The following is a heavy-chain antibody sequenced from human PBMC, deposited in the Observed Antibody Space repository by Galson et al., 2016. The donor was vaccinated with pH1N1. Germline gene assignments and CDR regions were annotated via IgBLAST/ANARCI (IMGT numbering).Heavy chain of an antibody. D-gene: IGHD3-16*01. J-gene: IGHJ4*02. Sequence: SVKVSCKVSGHPLSDLSMHWVRQAPGKGLEWMGGFDLEDGETVYAQKFRDRVTMTEDTSTDTAYMELNSLTSDDTAVYYCKLPVRGNYGTPADYWGQGTLVIVSS. V-gene: IGHV1-24*01. CDR3: KLPVRGNYGTPADY. CDR2: FDLEDGET. CDR1: GHPLSDLS.